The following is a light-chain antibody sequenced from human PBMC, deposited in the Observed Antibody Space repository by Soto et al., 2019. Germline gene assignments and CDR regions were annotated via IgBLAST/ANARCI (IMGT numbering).Light chain of an antibody. J-gene: IGLJ2*01. CDR2: SND. Sequence: QPVLTQSTSASGTPGQRVSISCSGSTSNIGTNTVSWYQHVPGTAPKLLIYSNDQRPSAVPGRFSGSKSGTSASLAISGLLSEDEADYYCATWDDSLNVVFGGGTQLTVL. CDR3: ATWDDSLNVV. CDR1: TSNIGTNT. V-gene: IGLV1-44*01.